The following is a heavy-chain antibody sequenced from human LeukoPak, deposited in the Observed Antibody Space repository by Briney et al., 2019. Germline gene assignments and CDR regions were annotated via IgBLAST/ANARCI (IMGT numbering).Heavy chain of an antibody. D-gene: IGHD4-11*01. V-gene: IGHV3-30*02. J-gene: IGHJ4*02. CDR3: AKGSRTTVTNKQIDY. CDR2: IRYDGSNK. Sequence: PGGSLRLFCAASGFTFSSYGMHWVRQAPGKGLEWVAFIRYDGSNKYYADSVKGRFTISRDNSKNTLYLQMNSLRAEATAVYYCAKGSRTTVTNKQIDYWGQGTLVTVSS. CDR1: GFTFSSYG.